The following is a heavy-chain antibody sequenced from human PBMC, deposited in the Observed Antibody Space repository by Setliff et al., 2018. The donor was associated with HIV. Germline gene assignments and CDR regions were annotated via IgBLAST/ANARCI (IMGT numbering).Heavy chain of an antibody. Sequence: SSETLSLTCTVSGGSISSYYWNWIRQPPGKGLEWIGNMFYSGSTNYNPSLKSRVTMSVDTSNNQFSLKLSSVTAADTAVYHCARSYCSSTSCSYYFDYWGQGTLVTVS. V-gene: IGHV4-59*01. CDR1: GGSISSYY. CDR3: ARSYCSSTSCSYYFDY. D-gene: IGHD2-2*01. CDR2: MFYSGST. J-gene: IGHJ4*02.